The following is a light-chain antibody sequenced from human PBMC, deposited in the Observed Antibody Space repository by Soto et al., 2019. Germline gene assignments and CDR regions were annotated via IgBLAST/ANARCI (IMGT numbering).Light chain of an antibody. CDR2: AAS. CDR1: QSIARH. V-gene: IGKV1-39*01. J-gene: IGKJ4*01. Sequence: DIQMIQSPSSLSASVGDRVTIYCRASQSIARHLNWYQQKPGKTPKLLIYAASTLQSEVPSRFSASGSEPDFTLTISDLQPEDFAVYYCQQSHSAPLTFGGGTKLEL. CDR3: QQSHSAPLT.